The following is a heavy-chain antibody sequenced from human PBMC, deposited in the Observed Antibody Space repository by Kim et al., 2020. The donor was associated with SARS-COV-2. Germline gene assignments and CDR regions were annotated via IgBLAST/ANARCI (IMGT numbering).Heavy chain of an antibody. D-gene: IGHD6-19*01. CDR3: ARSRAVARFDP. Sequence: TNDAQKFQGRVTMTRDTSISTAYMELSRLRSDDTAVYYCARSRAVARFDPWGQGTLVTVSS. V-gene: IGHV1-2*02. J-gene: IGHJ5*02. CDR2: T.